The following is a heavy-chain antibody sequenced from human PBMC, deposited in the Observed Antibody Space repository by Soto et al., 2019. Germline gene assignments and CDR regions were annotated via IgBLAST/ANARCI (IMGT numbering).Heavy chain of an antibody. J-gene: IGHJ1*01. D-gene: IGHD3-3*01. V-gene: IGHV4-34*01. Sequence: PSETLSLTCAVYGGSFSGYYWSWIRQPPGKGLEWIGEINHSGSTGYNPSLKSRVTTSVDTSRNQFSLMLNSVTAADTAVYYCASLVSLFGVISTSYFQHWGQGTPVTVSS. CDR2: INHSGST. CDR1: GGSFSGYY. CDR3: ASLVSLFGVISTSYFQH.